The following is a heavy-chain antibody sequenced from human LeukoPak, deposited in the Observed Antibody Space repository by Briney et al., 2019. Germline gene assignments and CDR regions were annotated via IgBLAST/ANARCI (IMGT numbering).Heavy chain of an antibody. CDR3: ARENSGSYRQFDY. D-gene: IGHD1-26*01. CDR1: GGSISSYY. V-gene: IGHV4-4*07. CDR2: IYPSGST. J-gene: IGHJ4*02. Sequence: SETLSLTCTVSGGSISSYYWTWIRQPAGKGLEWIGRIYPSGSTNYNPSLKSRVTMSVDTSKDQFSLKLNSVTAADTAAYYCARENSGSYRQFDYWGQGTLVTVSS.